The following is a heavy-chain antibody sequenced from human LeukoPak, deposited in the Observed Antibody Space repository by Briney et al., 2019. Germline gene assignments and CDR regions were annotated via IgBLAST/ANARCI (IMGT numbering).Heavy chain of an antibody. D-gene: IGHD3-22*01. J-gene: IGHJ4*02. CDR2: IYYSGST. Sequence: SQTLSLTCTVSGGSISSGGYYWSWIRQHPGTGLEWIGYIYYSGSTYYNPSLKSRVTISVDTSKNQFSLKLSSVTAADTAVYYCARGGYYYDSSGLDYWGQGTLVTVSS. CDR3: ARGGYYYDSSGLDY. CDR1: GGSISSGGYY. V-gene: IGHV4-31*03.